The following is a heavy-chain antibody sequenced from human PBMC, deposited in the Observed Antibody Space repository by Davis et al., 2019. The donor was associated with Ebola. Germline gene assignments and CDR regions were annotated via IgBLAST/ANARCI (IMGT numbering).Heavy chain of an antibody. CDR3: ARGYNWNSHAGIFAY. V-gene: IGHV1-69*06. J-gene: IGHJ4*02. D-gene: IGHD1-7*01. CDR2: IIPIFGTA. Sequence: AASVKVSCKASGYTFTSYAISWVRQAPGPGLEWMGGIIPIFGTANYAQKFQGRVTITADKSTSTAYMELSSLRSEDTAVYYCARGYNWNSHAGIFAYWGQGTLVTVSS. CDR1: GYTFTSYA.